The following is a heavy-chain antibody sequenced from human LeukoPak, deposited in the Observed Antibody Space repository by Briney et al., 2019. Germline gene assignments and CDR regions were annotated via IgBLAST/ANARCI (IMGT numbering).Heavy chain of an antibody. Sequence: SETLSLTCAVYGGSFSGYYWSWIRQPPGKGLEWIGEVNHSGSTNYNPSLKSRVTISVDTSKNQFSLKLSSVTAADTAVYYCASGYYDSSGYYGGSDYRGQGTLVTVSS. D-gene: IGHD3-22*01. J-gene: IGHJ4*02. V-gene: IGHV4-34*01. CDR3: ASGYYDSSGYYGGSDY. CDR2: VNHSGST. CDR1: GGSFSGYY.